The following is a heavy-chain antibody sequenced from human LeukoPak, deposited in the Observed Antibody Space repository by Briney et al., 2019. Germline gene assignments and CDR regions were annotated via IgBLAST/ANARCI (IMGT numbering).Heavy chain of an antibody. V-gene: IGHV3-33*01. CDR3: ARDSQGSGWYFDL. D-gene: IGHD3-10*01. J-gene: IGHJ2*01. CDR2: IWYDGSNK. Sequence: GGSLRLSCAASGFTFSRYGMHWVRQPPGKGLEWVAVIWYDGSNKYYADSVKGRFTISRDNSKNTLYLQMNSLRVEDTAVYYCARDSQGSGWYFDLWGRGTLVIVSS. CDR1: GFTFSRYG.